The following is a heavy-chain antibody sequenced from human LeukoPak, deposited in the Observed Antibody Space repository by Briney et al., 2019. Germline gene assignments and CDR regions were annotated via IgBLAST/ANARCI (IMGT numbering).Heavy chain of an antibody. J-gene: IGHJ4*02. CDR3: ARAILTPFDY. CDR2: VIPIFSTA. Sequence: SVKVSCKASGGTFSNYAIGWVRQAPGQGLEWMGGVIPIFSTANYAQKFQGRVTITADRSTSTAYMELSSLRSEDTAVYYCARAILTPFDYWGQGTLVTVSS. V-gene: IGHV1-69*06. D-gene: IGHD5-24*01. CDR1: GGTFSNYA.